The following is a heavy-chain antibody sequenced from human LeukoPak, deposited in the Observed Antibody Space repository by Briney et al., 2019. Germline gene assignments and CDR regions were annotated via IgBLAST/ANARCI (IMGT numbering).Heavy chain of an antibody. V-gene: IGHV4-34*01. D-gene: IGHD2-21*01. CDR2: INHSGST. CDR3: ARGPGSVVVVNFDR. CDR1: GGPFSGYQ. Sequence: SETLSLTCAVYGGPFSGYQWSWIRQPPGKGLEWIGEINHSGSTIYNPSLKSRVTISVGTSKNQFSLKLSSTTAADTAVYYCARGPGSVVVVNFDRWGQGTLVIVSS. J-gene: IGHJ4*02.